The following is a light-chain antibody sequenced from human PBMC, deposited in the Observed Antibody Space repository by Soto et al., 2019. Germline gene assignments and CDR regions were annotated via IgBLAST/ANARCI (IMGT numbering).Light chain of an antibody. CDR2: EVS. Sequence: QSVLTQPPSASGSPGQSVTISCTGTSSDVGGYNYVSWYQQHPGKAPKLMIYEVSKRPSGVPDRFSGSKSGNTASLTVYGLQAEDEADYYCSSYAGSNAHVVFGGGTKLAVL. J-gene: IGLJ2*01. CDR1: SSDVGGYNY. V-gene: IGLV2-8*01. CDR3: SSYAGSNAHVV.